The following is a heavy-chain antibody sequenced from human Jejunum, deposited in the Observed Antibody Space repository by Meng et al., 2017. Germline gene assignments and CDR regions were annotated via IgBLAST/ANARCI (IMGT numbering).Heavy chain of an antibody. J-gene: IGHJ4*02. D-gene: IGHD1-14*01. CDR2: ITVSTSNT. CDR3: AKLTTN. CDR1: GFTFSSHT. V-gene: IGHV3-23*01. Sequence: GEPLKISCAASGFTFSSHTLSWVRQAPGKGLEWVSSITVSTSNTYYADSVKGRFTISRDNSKNTLYLQMNSLRAEDTAVYYCAKLTTNWGQGTLVTVSS.